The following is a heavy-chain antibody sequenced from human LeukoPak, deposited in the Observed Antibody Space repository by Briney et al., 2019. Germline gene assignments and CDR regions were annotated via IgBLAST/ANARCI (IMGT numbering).Heavy chain of an antibody. J-gene: IGHJ4*02. CDR2: INPNSGGT. V-gene: IGHV1-2*02. CDR3: ARGGKFYYDYVWGSYRLDY. D-gene: IGHD3-16*02. Sequence: ASVKVSRKASGYTFTGYYMHWVRQAPGQGLEWMGWINPNSGGTNYAQKFQGRVTMTRDTSISTAYMELSRLRSDDTAVYYCARGGKFYYDYVWGSYRLDYWGQGTLVTVSS. CDR1: GYTFTGYY.